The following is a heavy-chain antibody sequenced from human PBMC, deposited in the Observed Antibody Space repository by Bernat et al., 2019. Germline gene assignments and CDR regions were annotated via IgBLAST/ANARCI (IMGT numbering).Heavy chain of an antibody. CDR1: GGSISSGSYY. CDR2: IYYSGST. Sequence: QLQLQESGPGLVKPSETLSLTCTVSGGSISSGSYYWGWIRQPPGKGLEWIGSIYYSGSTYYNPSLKSRVTISVDTSKNQFSLKLSSVTAADTAVYYCARGLHRIAAAGIGSFDYWGQGTLVTVSS. CDR3: ARGLHRIAAAGIGSFDY. D-gene: IGHD6-13*01. J-gene: IGHJ4*02. V-gene: IGHV4-39*01.